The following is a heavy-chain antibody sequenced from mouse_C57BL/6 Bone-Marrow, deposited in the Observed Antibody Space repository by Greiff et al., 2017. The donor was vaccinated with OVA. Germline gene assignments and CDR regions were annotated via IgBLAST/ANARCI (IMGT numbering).Heavy chain of an antibody. D-gene: IGHD2-4*01. V-gene: IGHV1-81*01. J-gene: IGHJ4*01. CDR3: ARIYYDYEDYAMDY. Sequence: VQLQQSGAELARPGASVKLSCKASGYTFTSYGISWVKQRTGQGLEWIGEIYPRSGNTYYNEKFKGKATLTADKSSSTAYMELRSLTSEDSAVYFCARIYYDYEDYAMDYWGQGTSVTVSS. CDR2: IYPRSGNT. CDR1: GYTFTSYG.